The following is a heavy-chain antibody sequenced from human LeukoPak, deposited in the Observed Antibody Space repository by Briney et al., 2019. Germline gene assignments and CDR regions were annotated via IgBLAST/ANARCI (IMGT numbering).Heavy chain of an antibody. J-gene: IGHJ5*02. V-gene: IGHV4-59*01. CDR3: ARGTPNPDP. CDR2: IYDSGST. CDR1: GGSISGYY. D-gene: IGHD2-15*01. Sequence: SETLSLTCTVSGGSISGYYWSWIRRSPGKGLEWIGYIYDSGSTNYNPSLKSRVTMSVDTSKKQFSLKLSSVTAADTAVYYCARGTPNPDPWGQGTLVTVSS.